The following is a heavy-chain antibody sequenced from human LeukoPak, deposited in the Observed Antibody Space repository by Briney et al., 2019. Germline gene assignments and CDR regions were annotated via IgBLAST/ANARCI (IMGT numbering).Heavy chain of an antibody. CDR2: ISAYNGNT. D-gene: IGHD2-21*02. CDR1: GYTFTSYG. V-gene: IGHV1-18*01. CDR3: ARVAGYCGGDCDPDDY. J-gene: IGHJ4*02. Sequence: ASVKVSCKASGYTFTSYGISWVRQAPGQGLEWMGWISAYNGNTNYAQKLQGRVTMTTDTSTSTAYMELRSLRSDDTAVYYCARVAGYCGGDCDPDDYWGQGTLSPSPQ.